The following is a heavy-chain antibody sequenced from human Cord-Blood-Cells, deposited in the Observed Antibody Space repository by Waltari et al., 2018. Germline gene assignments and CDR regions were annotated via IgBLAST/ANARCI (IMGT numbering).Heavy chain of an antibody. D-gene: IGHD3-16*01. CDR2: ISGSGGST. CDR3: AKARGGDYFDY. J-gene: IGHJ4*02. Sequence: EVQLLESGGGLVQPGGSLRLSCAASGFTFSSYAMSWVRQAPGKGVGWGSAISGSGGSTYYADSVKGRFTISRDNSKNTLYLQMNSLRAEDTAEYYCAKARGGDYFDYWGQGTLVTVSS. V-gene: IGHV3-23*01. CDR1: GFTFSSYA.